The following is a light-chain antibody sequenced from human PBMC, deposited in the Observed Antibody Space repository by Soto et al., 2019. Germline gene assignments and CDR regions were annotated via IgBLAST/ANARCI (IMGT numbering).Light chain of an antibody. V-gene: IGKV3-15*01. Sequence: EIVMTQSAATLSVSPGERATLSCRASQSVSSNLAWYQQKPGQAPRLLIYGASTRATGIPARFSGSGSGTEFTLTISSLQSEDFAVYYCQQYNNWPGWTFGQGTKVDIK. CDR2: GAS. CDR1: QSVSSN. CDR3: QQYNNWPGWT. J-gene: IGKJ1*01.